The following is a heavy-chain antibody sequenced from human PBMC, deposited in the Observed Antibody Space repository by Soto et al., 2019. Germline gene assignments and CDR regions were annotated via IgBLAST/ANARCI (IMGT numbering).Heavy chain of an antibody. V-gene: IGHV3-23*01. CDR3: AKDQGSGYYLFDY. Sequence: GGSLRLSCAASGFTFSSYAMSWVRQAPRKGLEWVSGISGSGDITYYADSVKGRFAISRDISKNTLSLQMNSLRAEDTAIYYCAKDQGSGYYLFDYWGQGTLVTVSS. J-gene: IGHJ4*02. D-gene: IGHD3-22*01. CDR2: ISGSGDIT. CDR1: GFTFSSYA.